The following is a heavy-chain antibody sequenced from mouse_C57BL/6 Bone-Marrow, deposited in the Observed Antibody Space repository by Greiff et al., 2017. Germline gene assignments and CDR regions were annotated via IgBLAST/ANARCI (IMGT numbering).Heavy chain of an antibody. CDR1: GYTFTDYY. CDR2: IYPGSDNT. D-gene: IGHD2-5*01. V-gene: IGHV1-76*01. CDR3: ASEGAYHSSQEDLDY. J-gene: IGHJ4*01. Sequence: VQLQQSGAELVRPGASVKLSCKASGYTFTDYYINWVKQRPGQGLEWIARIYPGSDNTYYNEKFKGKATLTAEKSSSAAYMQLSSLTSEDSAVYVCASEGAYHSSQEDLDYWGQGTSVTVSS.